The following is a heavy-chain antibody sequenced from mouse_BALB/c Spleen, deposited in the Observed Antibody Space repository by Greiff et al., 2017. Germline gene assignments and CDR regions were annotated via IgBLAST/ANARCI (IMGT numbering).Heavy chain of an antibody. CDR3: ARSGEWYFDV. V-gene: IGHV14-3*02. Sequence: VQLQQSGAELVKPGASVKLSCTASGFYIKDTYMHWVKQRPEQGLEWIGRIDPANGNTKYNPKFQGKATITADTSSNTSYLQLSSLTSEDTAVCYCARSGEWYFDVWGAGTTVTVSS. D-gene: IGHD3-1*01. J-gene: IGHJ1*01. CDR2: IDPANGNT. CDR1: GFYIKDTY.